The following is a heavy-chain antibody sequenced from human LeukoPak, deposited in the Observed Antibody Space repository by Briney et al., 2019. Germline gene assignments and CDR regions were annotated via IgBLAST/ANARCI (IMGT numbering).Heavy chain of an antibody. CDR3: ARQLYDFWSGYYYYYGMDV. CDR1: GGSISSYY. CDR2: IYYSGST. D-gene: IGHD3-3*01. Sequence: NPSETLSLTCTVSGGSISSYYWSWIRQPPGKGLEWIGYIYYSGSTNYNPSLKSRVTISVDTSKNQFSLKLSSVTAADTAVYYCARQLYDFWSGYYYYYGMDVWGQGTTVTVSS. V-gene: IGHV4-59*01. J-gene: IGHJ6*02.